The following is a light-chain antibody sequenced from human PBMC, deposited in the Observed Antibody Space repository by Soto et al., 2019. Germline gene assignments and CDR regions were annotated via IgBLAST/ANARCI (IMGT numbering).Light chain of an antibody. CDR2: DVT. Sequence: QSALTQPASVSGSPGQSITISCTGTSDVVGNYNLVSWYQQHPGKAPKLIIYDVTNRPSGVSNRFSGSKSGNTASLTISGLQAEDEADYYCSSFTSDITYVFGTGTQLTVL. J-gene: IGLJ1*01. CDR1: SDVVGNYNL. V-gene: IGLV2-14*02. CDR3: SSFTSDITYV.